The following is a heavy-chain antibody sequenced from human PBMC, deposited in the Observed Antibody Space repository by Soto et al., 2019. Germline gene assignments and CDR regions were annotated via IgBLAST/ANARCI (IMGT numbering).Heavy chain of an antibody. CDR1: GYTFTSYG. CDR3: ARDRTDCSSTSCDFRYYYYYGMDV. D-gene: IGHD2-2*01. CDR2: ISAYNGNT. J-gene: IGHJ6*02. V-gene: IGHV1-18*01. Sequence: QVQLVQSGAEVKKPGASVKVSCKASGYTFTSYGISWVRQAPGQGLEWMGWISAYNGNTNYAQKLQGRVTMSTDTSTSTAYMELRSLRSDDTAVYYCARDRTDCSSTSCDFRYYYYYGMDVWGQGTTVTVSS.